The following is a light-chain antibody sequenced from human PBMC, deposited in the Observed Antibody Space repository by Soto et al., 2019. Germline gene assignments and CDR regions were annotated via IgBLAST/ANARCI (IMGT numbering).Light chain of an antibody. CDR2: KNN. J-gene: IGLJ2*01. CDR1: ASNVGSTY. V-gene: IGLV1-47*01. CDR3: ASWDNDLNGPI. Sequence: QSVLTQPPSASGTPGQRVSISCSGSASNVGSTYVFWYQQVPGTAPTLLIYKNNQRPSGVSDRFSGSKSGTSASLAISGLRVDDEADYYCASWDNDLNGPIFGGGTKLTGL.